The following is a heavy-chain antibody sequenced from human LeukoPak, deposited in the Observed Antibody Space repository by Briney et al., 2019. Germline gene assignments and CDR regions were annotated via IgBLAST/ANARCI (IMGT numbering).Heavy chain of an antibody. V-gene: IGHV3-48*01. CDR1: GFTFSSYS. D-gene: IGHD2-2*01. CDR3: ARDRFVVVPAAPEGDAFDI. J-gene: IGHJ3*02. Sequence: GGSLRLSCAASGFTFSSYSMNWVRQAPGKGLEWVSYISSSSSTIYYADSVKGRFTISRDNAKNSLYLQMNSLRAEDTAVYYCARDRFVVVPAAPEGDAFDIWGQGTMVTVSS. CDR2: ISSSSSTI.